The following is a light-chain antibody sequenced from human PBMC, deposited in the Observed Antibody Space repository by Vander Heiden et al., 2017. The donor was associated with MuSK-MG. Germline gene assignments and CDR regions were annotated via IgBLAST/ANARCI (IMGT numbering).Light chain of an antibody. CDR2: AAS. CDR3: QQSDSTPIT. CDR1: QSISSY. J-gene: IGKJ5*01. Sequence: DIQMTQSPSSLSASVGDRVTITCRASQSISSYLNWYQQKPGKAPKLLIYAASSLQSGVPSRFSGSGSGTDFTLTISSLQPEDFATYYCQQSDSTPITFGQGTRLGIK. V-gene: IGKV1-39*01.